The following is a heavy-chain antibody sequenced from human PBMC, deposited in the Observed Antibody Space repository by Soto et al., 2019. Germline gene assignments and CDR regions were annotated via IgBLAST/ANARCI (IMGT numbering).Heavy chain of an antibody. J-gene: IGHJ6*02. Sequence: SETLSLTCTVSGGSVSSGSYYWSWIRQPPGKGLEWIGEINHSGSTNYNPSLKSRVTISVDTSKNQFSLKLSSVTAADTAVYYCARFRVYYYGMDVWGQGTTVTVSS. CDR2: INHSGST. CDR3: ARFRVYYYGMDV. V-gene: IGHV4-39*07. CDR1: GGSVSSGSYY.